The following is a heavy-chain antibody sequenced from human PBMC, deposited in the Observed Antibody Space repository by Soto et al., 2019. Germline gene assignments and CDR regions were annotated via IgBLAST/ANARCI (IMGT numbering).Heavy chain of an antibody. CDR1: GGSISSSSYY. CDR3: ARHATHSSSRVDY. J-gene: IGHJ4*02. CDR2: IYYSGST. V-gene: IGHV4-39*01. D-gene: IGHD6-13*01. Sequence: QLQLQESGPGLVKPSETLSLTCTVSGGSISSSSYYWGWIRQPPGKGLEWIGSIYYSGSTYYNPSLKSRVTIAVDTSKNQFSLKLSSVTAADTAVYYCARHATHSSSRVDYWGQGTLATLSS.